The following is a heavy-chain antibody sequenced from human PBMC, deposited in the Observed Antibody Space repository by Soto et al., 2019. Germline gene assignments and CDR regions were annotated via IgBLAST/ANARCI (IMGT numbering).Heavy chain of an antibody. V-gene: IGHV3-23*01. CDR1: GFTFSSYA. CDR2: ISGSGGST. J-gene: IGHJ4*02. Sequence: EVQLLESGGGLVQPGGSLRLSCAASGFTFSSYAMSWVRQAPGKGLEWVSAISGSGGSTYYADSVKGRFTISRDNSKNTLYLQMNSLRAEDTAVYYCAKVHSYYYDILTGTLQHFDYWGQGSLVTVSS. CDR3: AKVHSYYYDILTGTLQHFDY. D-gene: IGHD3-9*01.